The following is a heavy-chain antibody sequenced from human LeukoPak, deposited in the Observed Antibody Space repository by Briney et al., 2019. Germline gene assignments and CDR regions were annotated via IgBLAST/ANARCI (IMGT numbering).Heavy chain of an antibody. CDR3: AREAYCSSTSCYFRLFDY. V-gene: IGHV1-18*01. D-gene: IGHD2-2*01. CDR1: GYTFTSYG. J-gene: IGHJ4*02. Sequence: GASVKVSCKASGYTFTSYGISWVRQAPGQGFEWMGWISAYNGNTNYAQKLQGRVTMTTDTSTSTAYMELRSLRSDDTAVYYCAREAYCSSTSCYFRLFDYWGQGTLVTVSS. CDR2: ISAYNGNT.